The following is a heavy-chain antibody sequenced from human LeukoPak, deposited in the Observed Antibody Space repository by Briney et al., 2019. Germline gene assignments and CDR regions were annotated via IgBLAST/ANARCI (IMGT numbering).Heavy chain of an antibody. CDR1: GGSISSGGYY. CDR2: IYYSGST. D-gene: IGHD3-3*01. J-gene: IGHJ2*01. CDR3: ARDTEPPKSFWSGNRYFDL. Sequence: SETLSLTCTVSGGSISSGGYYWSWIRQHPGKGLEWIGYIYYSGSTYYNPSLKSRVTISVDTSKNQFSLKLSSVTAADTAVYYCARDTEPPKSFWSGNRYFDLWGCGTLVTVSS. V-gene: IGHV4-31*03.